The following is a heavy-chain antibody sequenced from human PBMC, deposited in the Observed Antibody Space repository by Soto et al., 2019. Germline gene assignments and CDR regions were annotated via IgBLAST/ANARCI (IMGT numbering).Heavy chain of an antibody. CDR2: IYSGGST. J-gene: IGHJ3*01. Sequence: EVQLVESGGGLIQPGGSLRLSGAASGVTFSSNDMNWVRQAPGKGLEWVSLIYSGGSTYYADSVKGRFTISRDNSKNTLYLQMSSLRAEDTAVYYCATRPLLPGAPWCQGTMVTFSS. V-gene: IGHV3-53*01. D-gene: IGHD3-22*01. CDR1: GVTFSSND. CDR3: ATRPLLPGAP.